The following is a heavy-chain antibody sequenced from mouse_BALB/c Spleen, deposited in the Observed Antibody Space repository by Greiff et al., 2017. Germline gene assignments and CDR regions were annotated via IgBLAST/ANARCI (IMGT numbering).Heavy chain of an antibody. CDR2: ISSGSSTI. D-gene: IGHD4-1*01. CDR1: GFTFSSFG. Sequence: EVHLVESGGGLVQPGGSRKLSCAASGFTFSSFGMHWVRQAPEKGLEWVAYISSGSSTIYYADTVKGRFTISRDNPKNTLFLQMTSLRSEDTAMYYCAVLGLAYWGQGTLVTVSA. CDR3: AVLGLAY. V-gene: IGHV5-17*02. J-gene: IGHJ3*01.